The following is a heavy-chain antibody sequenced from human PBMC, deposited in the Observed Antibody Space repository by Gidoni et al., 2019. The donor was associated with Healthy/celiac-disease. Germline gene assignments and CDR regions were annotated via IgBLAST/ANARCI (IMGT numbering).Heavy chain of an antibody. Sequence: EVQLVESGGGLVQPGGSLRLSCAASGLTLSSYSMNWVRQAPGKGLEGVSYISSSSSTIYYADSVKGRFTISRDNAKNSLYLQMNSLSDEDTAVYYCARDGSVAYSSSWSPDYWGQGTLVTVSS. J-gene: IGHJ4*02. CDR3: ARDGSVAYSSSWSPDY. V-gene: IGHV3-48*02. D-gene: IGHD6-13*01. CDR2: ISSSSSTI. CDR1: GLTLSSYS.